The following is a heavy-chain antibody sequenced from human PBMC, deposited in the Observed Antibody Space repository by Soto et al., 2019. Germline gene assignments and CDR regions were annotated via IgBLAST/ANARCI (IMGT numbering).Heavy chain of an antibody. CDR1: GGSFSGYY. CDR3: ARGRGYSYGLGY. Sequence: PSETLSLTCAVYGGSFSGYYWSWIRQPPGKGLEWIGEINHSGSTNYNPSLKSRVTISVDTSKNQFSLKLSSVTAADTAVYYCARGRGYSYGLGYWGQGTLVTVSS. V-gene: IGHV4-34*01. CDR2: INHSGST. J-gene: IGHJ4*02. D-gene: IGHD5-18*01.